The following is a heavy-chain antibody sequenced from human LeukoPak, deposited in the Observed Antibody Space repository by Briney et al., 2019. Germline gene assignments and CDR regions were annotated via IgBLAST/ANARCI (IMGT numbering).Heavy chain of an antibody. V-gene: IGHV4-61*02. CDR2: IYSSGST. CDR1: GGSISSGSYY. Sequence: PSQTLSLTCTVSGGSISSGSYYWSWIRQPAGKGLEWIGRIYSSGSTNYNPSLKSRVTISVDTSKNQFSLKLSSVTAADTAVYYCAREMMVRGVSYYYYYYMDVWGKGTTVTISS. CDR3: AREMMVRGVSYYYYYYMDV. J-gene: IGHJ6*03. D-gene: IGHD3-10*01.